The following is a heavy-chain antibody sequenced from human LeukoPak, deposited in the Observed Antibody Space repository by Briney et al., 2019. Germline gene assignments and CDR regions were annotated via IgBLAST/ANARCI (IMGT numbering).Heavy chain of an antibody. CDR3: ARDTNCSGGSCYYLKYYYYGMDV. J-gene: IGHJ6*02. CDR1: GYTFTSYG. Sequence: EASVKVSCKASGYTFTSYGISWVRQAPGQGLEWMGWISPYNGNTNYAQKLQGRVTMTTDTSTSTAYMELRSLRSDDTAVYYCARDTNCSGGSCYYLKYYYYGMDVWGQGTTVTVSS. CDR2: ISPYNGNT. V-gene: IGHV1-18*01. D-gene: IGHD2-15*01.